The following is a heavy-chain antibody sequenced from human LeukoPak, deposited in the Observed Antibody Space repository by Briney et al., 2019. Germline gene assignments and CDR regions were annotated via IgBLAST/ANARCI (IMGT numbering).Heavy chain of an antibody. V-gene: IGHV3-48*03. D-gene: IGHD3-10*01. Sequence: GGSLRLSCAASGFTFSSYEMNWVRQAPGKGLEWVSYISSSGSTIYYADSVKGRFTISRDNAKNSLYLQMNSLRAEDTAVYYCAREGEGFYGSGSYYGVDYWGQGTLVTVSS. CDR2: ISSSGSTI. CDR3: AREGEGFYGSGSYYGVDY. J-gene: IGHJ4*02. CDR1: GFTFSSYE.